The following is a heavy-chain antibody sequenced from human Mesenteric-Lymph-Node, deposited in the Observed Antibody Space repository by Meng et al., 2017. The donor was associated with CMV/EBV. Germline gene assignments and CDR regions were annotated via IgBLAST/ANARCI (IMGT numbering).Heavy chain of an antibody. CDR3: ARGLGYCSGGSCATIVFFDY. D-gene: IGHD2-15*01. CDR2: ISYDGGNT. Sequence: GESLKISCTASGFTFSSNAIHWVRQAPGKGLEWVAVISYDGGNTYYTDSVKGRFTISRDNSKNTLFLQMNSLRVEDTAVYFCARGLGYCSGGSCATIVFFDYWGQGTLVTVSS. V-gene: IGHV3-30-3*01. J-gene: IGHJ4*02. CDR1: GFTFSSNA.